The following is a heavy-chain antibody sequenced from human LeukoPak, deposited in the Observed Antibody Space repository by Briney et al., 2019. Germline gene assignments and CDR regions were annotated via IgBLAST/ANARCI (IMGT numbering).Heavy chain of an antibody. CDR2: IYTSGST. J-gene: IGHJ3*02. Sequence: SQTLSLTCTVSGGSISSGSYYWSWIRQPAGKGLEWIGRIYTSGSTNYSPSLKSRVTISVDTSKNQFSLKLSSVTAADTAVYYCARDRGVYGDYVCALDIWGQGTMVTVSS. V-gene: IGHV4-61*02. CDR1: GGSISSGSYY. D-gene: IGHD4-17*01. CDR3: ARDRGVYGDYVCALDI.